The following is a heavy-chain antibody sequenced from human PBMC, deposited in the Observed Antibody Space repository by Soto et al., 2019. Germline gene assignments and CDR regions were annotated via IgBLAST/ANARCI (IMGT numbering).Heavy chain of an antibody. D-gene: IGHD4-17*01. V-gene: IGHV4-30-2*01. CDR3: ARLSSYGDYAH. CDR1: GGSISSGGYS. J-gene: IGHJ4*02. CDR2: IYHSGST. Sequence: PSETLSLTCAVSGGSISSGGYSWSWIRQPPGKGLEWIGYIYHSGSTYYNPSLKSRVTISVDTSKTQFSLKLSSVTAADTAVYYCARLSSYGDYAHWGQGTLVTVSS.